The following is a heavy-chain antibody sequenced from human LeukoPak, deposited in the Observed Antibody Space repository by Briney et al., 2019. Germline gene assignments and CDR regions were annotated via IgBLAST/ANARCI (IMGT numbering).Heavy chain of an antibody. CDR1: GFTFSNYW. D-gene: IGHD3-10*01. CDR2: IKEDGTEK. V-gene: IGHV3-7*02. J-gene: IGHJ4*02. CDR3: AKYYYISGTYQAFDY. Sequence: GGPLRLSCAASGFTFSNYWMSWVRQAPGKGLEWVANIKEDGTEKYYVDSVKGRFTISRDNAKNSLYLQMASLRAEDTAVYYCAKYYYISGTYQAFDYWGQGTLVTVSS.